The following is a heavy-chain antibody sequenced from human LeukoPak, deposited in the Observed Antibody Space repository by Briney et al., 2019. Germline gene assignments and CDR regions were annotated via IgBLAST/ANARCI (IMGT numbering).Heavy chain of an antibody. Sequence: SETLSLTCTVSGGSISSYYWSWIRQPPGKGLEWIGYIYYSGSTNYNPSLKSRVTISVDTSKNQFSLKLSSVTAADTAVEYWARDDGGLGEFYYWGQGTLVTVS. CDR2: IYYSGST. D-gene: IGHD3-16*01. V-gene: IGHV4-59*01. CDR3: ARDDGGLGEFYY. CDR1: GGSISSYY. J-gene: IGHJ4*02.